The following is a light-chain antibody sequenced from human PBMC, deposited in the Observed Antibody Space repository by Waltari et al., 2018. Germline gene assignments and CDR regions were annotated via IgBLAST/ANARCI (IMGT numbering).Light chain of an antibody. CDR2: KAS. CDR3: QQHNSAPRT. J-gene: IGKJ1*01. Sequence: DIQMTQSPSSLSASVGDRVTIPCRASQDISTWLAWYQQKPGKAPKLLIYKASSLQSGVPARFSGSGSGTDFTLTISSLQPEDFASYYCQQHNSAPRTFGQGTKVEIK. V-gene: IGKV1-5*03. CDR1: QDISTW.